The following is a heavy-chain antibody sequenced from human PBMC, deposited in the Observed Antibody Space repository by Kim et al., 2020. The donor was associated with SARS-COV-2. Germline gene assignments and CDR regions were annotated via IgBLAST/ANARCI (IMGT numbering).Heavy chain of an antibody. D-gene: IGHD3-10*01. J-gene: IGHJ4*02. V-gene: IGHV4-31*03. CDR3: ARDRVRGDNYFDY. Sequence: SETLSLTCTVSGGSISSGGYYWSWIRQHPGKGLEWIGYIYYSGSTYYNPSLKSRVTISVDTSKNQFSLKLSSVTAADTAVYYCARDRVRGDNYFDYWGQGTLVTVSS. CDR2: IYYSGST. CDR1: GGSISSGGYY.